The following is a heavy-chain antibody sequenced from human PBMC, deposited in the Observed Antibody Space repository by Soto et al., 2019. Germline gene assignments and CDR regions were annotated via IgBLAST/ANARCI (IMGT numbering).Heavy chain of an antibody. J-gene: IGHJ4*02. D-gene: IGHD3-10*01. CDR2: IKLDGTET. Sequence: GGSLRLSCGASGFIFSNHWMHWVRQAPGEGLEWVASIKLDGTETYYVDTLKGRFTISRDNAKNSVFLQMNSLRAEDTAFYYCAREDMVRGVIDYWGQRTLVTVSS. CDR3: AREDMVRGVIDY. V-gene: IGHV3-7*05. CDR1: GFIFSNHW.